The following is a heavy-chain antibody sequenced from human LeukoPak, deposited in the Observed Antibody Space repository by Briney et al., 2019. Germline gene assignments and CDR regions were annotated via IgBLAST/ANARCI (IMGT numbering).Heavy chain of an antibody. V-gene: IGHV3-7*03. CDR3: ARDPCHGALDY. CDR1: GFTFSGYW. CDR2: IKQDGSEI. Sequence: GGSLRLSCAASGFTFSGYWMSWVRQTPEKGLEWVANIKQDGSEIYYVDSVKGRFTISRDNAENSLYLQMNSLRAEDTAVYYCARDPCHGALDYWGQGALVTVSS. D-gene: IGHD2-2*01. J-gene: IGHJ4*02.